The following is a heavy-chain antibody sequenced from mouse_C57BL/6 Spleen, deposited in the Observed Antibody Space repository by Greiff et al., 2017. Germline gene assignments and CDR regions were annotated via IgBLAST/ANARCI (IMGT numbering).Heavy chain of an antibody. J-gene: IGHJ2*01. D-gene: IGHD1-1*01. CDR2: IHPNSGST. CDR1: SYTFTSYW. CDR3: ASSSLLLRYPRCAY. Sequence: QVQLQQPGAELVKPGASVTLSCKASSYTFTSYWMPWVKPRPGQGLEWIGMIHPNSGSTNYNAKFKSQATLTVAKSSSTAYMQLSSLTSEDSAVYYWASSSLLLRYPRCAYWGQGTTLTVSS. V-gene: IGHV1-64*01.